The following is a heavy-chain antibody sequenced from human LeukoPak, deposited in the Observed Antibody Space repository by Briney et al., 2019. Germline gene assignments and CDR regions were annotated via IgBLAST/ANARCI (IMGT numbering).Heavy chain of an antibody. D-gene: IGHD3-22*01. Sequence: SETLSLTCAVYGGSFSGYYWSWIRQPPGKGLEWIGEINHSGSTNYNPSLKSRVTMSVDTSKNQFSLKLSSVTAADTAVYYCARQISKNYYYDSSGLGGDAFDIWGQGTMVTVSS. J-gene: IGHJ3*02. CDR1: GGSFSGYY. CDR2: INHSGST. V-gene: IGHV4-34*01. CDR3: ARQISKNYYYDSSGLGGDAFDI.